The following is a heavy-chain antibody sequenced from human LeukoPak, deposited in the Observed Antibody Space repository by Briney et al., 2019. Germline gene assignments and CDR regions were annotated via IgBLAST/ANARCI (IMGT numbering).Heavy chain of an antibody. V-gene: IGHV3-48*01. J-gene: IGHJ5*02. Sequence: SGGSLRLSCAASGFTFSSYSMNWVRQAPGKGLEWVSYISSSSSTIYYADSVKGRFTISRDNAKNSLYLQMNSLRAEDTAGDYCAREEWQQLDKNWFDPWGQGTLVTVSS. CDR1: GFTFSSYS. CDR2: ISSSSSTI. CDR3: AREEWQQLDKNWFDP. D-gene: IGHD6-13*01.